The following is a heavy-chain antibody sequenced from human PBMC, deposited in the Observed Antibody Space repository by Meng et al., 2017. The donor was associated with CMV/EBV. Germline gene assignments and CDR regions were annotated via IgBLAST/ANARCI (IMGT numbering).Heavy chain of an antibody. CDR2: IIPILGIA. CDR3: ARGAFYSSSSPFDY. J-gene: IGHJ4*02. CDR1: GGTFSSYT. D-gene: IGHD6-6*01. V-gene: IGHV1-69*02. Sequence: AGGTFSSYTISWVRQAPGQGLEWMGRIIPILGIANYAQKFQGRVTITADKSTSTAYMELSSLRSEDTAVYYCARGAFYSSSSPFDYWGQGTLVTVSS.